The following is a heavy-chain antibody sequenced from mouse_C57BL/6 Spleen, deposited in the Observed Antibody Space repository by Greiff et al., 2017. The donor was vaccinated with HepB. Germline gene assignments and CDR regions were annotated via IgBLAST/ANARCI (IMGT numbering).Heavy chain of an antibody. CDR2: IHPSDSDT. CDR3: ARCYYGNYPAWFAY. D-gene: IGHD2-1*01. V-gene: IGHV1-74*01. Sequence: VQLQQPGAELVKPGASVKVSCKASGYTFTSYWMHWVKQRPGQGLEWIGRIHPSDSDTNYNQKFKGKATLTVDKSSSTAYMQLSSLTSEDSAVYYCARCYYGNYPAWFAYWGQGTLVTVSA. J-gene: IGHJ3*01. CDR1: GYTFTSYW.